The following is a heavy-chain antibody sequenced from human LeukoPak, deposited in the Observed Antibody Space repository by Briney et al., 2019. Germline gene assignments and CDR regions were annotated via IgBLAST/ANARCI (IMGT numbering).Heavy chain of an antibody. Sequence: GGSLRLSCAASGFTFSSYVMHWVRQAPGKGLEWVAIISYDGSNKYYADSVKGRFTISRDNSKNTLYLQMNSLRAEDTAVYYCAQVIAAAGNGYWGQGTLVTVSS. CDR1: GFTFSSYV. CDR3: AQVIAAAGNGY. J-gene: IGHJ4*02. D-gene: IGHD6-13*01. V-gene: IGHV3-30*04. CDR2: ISYDGSNK.